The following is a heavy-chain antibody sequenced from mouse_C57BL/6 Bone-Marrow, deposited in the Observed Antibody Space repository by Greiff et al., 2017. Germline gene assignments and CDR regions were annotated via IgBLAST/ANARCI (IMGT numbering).Heavy chain of an antibody. D-gene: IGHD3-2*02. CDR2: IYTRSGHN. CDR3: ANLDSSGHFDY. J-gene: IGHJ2*01. Sequence: VQLQQSGAELARPGASVKLSCKASGYTFTSYGISWVKQSTGQGLEWIGEIYTRSGHNYYNEKFKGKATLTADKSSSTAYMELRSLASEDSAVYVGANLDSSGHFDYWGQGTTLTVSS. V-gene: IGHV1-81*01. CDR1: GYTFTSYG.